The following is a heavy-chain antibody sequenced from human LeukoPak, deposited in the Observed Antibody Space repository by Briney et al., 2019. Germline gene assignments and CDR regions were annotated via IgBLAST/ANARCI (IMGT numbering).Heavy chain of an antibody. Sequence: ASVKVSCKASGYTFSGSYIHWVRQAPGQGLEWLGRINPNSGDTNYAQNLHGRVTMTRDTSITTAYMEVNSLTSDDTAVYFCARSAEHCNNGVCFTDYYMDVWGKGTTVTVSS. CDR3: ARSAEHCNNGVCFTDYYMDV. J-gene: IGHJ6*03. D-gene: IGHD2-8*01. V-gene: IGHV1-2*06. CDR2: INPNSGDT. CDR1: GYTFSGSY.